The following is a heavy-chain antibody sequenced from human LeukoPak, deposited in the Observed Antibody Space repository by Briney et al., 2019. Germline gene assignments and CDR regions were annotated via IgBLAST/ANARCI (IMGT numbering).Heavy chain of an antibody. CDR3: AREWGRIAVAGGPGY. D-gene: IGHD6-19*01. CDR1: GLTFRNYA. J-gene: IGHJ4*02. Sequence: GGSLRLSCAASGLTFRNYAMHWVRQAPGGRLEWVAVIWFDGTEKYYAASVMGRFTISRDSSESTLYLQMNGLRTEVTAVYYCAREWGRIAVAGGPGYWGQGALVTVSS. V-gene: IGHV3-33*01. CDR2: IWFDGTEK.